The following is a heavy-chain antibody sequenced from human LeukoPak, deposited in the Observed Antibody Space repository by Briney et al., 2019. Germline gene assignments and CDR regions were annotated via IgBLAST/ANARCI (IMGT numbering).Heavy chain of an antibody. Sequence: GGSLRLSCAASGFTFSSYSMNWVRQAPGKGLEWVSSISSSSSYIYYADSVKGRFTISRDNAKNSLYLQMNSLRAEDTAVYCCARDNVLGDPVGRYYYYGMDVWGQGTTVTVPS. CDR1: GFTFSSYS. D-gene: IGHD3-16*01. V-gene: IGHV3-21*01. J-gene: IGHJ6*02. CDR3: ARDNVLGDPVGRYYYYGMDV. CDR2: ISSSSSYI.